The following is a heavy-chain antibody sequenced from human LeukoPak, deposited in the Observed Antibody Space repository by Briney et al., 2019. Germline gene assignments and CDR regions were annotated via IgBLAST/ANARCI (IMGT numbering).Heavy chain of an antibody. CDR1: GGSFSGYY. Sequence: SETLSLTCAVYGGSFSGYYWSWIRQPPGKGLEWIGEINHSGSTNYNPSLKSRVTISVDTSKNQFSLKLSSVTAADTAVYYCAGGRVRMVRGVIGPSFDYWGQGTLVTVSS. CDR2: INHSGST. D-gene: IGHD3-10*01. J-gene: IGHJ4*02. V-gene: IGHV4-34*01. CDR3: AGGRVRMVRGVIGPSFDY.